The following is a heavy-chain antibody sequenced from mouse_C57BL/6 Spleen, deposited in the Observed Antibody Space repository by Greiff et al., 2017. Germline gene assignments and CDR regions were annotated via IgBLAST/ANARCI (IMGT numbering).Heavy chain of an antibody. Sequence: QVQLQQSGPGLVQPSQSLSITCTVSGFSLTSYGVHWVRQSPGKGLAWLGVLWSGGSTDYNAAFISRLSISKDNSKSQVVFKMNSLQADDTAIYYCTRKELLYAMDYWGQGTSVTVSS. J-gene: IGHJ4*01. CDR2: LWSGGST. CDR1: GFSLTSYG. CDR3: TRKELLYAMDY. V-gene: IGHV2-2*01.